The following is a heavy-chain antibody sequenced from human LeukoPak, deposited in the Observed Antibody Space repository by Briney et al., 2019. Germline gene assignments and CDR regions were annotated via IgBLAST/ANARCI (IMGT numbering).Heavy chain of an antibody. CDR1: GFTFSSYS. J-gene: IGHJ4*01. V-gene: IGHV3-21*01. Sequence: GGSLRLSCAASGFTFSSYSMNWVRQAPGKGLEWVSSISSSSSYIYYADSVKGRFTISRDNAKNSLYLQMNSLRAEDTAVYYCARDPPNYDFWSDDAYYFDCWGQGILVTGSS. CDR3: ARDPPNYDFWSDDAYYFDC. CDR2: ISSSSSYI. D-gene: IGHD3-3*01.